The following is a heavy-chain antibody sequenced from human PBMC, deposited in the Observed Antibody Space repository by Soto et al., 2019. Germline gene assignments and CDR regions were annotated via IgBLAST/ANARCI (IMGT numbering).Heavy chain of an antibody. Sequence: PPGKGLEWIGYIYYSGSTKYKPSLKSRVTISVDTSKNQFSLKLTSATAADTAVYFCARHSNRNYGLYYFDYWGLGALVTVSS. J-gene: IGHJ4*02. D-gene: IGHD4-4*01. V-gene: IGHV4-59*08. CDR2: IYYSGST. CDR3: ARHSNRNYGLYYFDY.